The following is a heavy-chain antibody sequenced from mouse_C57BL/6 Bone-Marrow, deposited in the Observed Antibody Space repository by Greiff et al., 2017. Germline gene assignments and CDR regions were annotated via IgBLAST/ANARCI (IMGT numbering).Heavy chain of an antibody. V-gene: IGHV1-55*01. CDR1: GYTFTSYW. Sequence: VQLQQPGAELVKPGASVKMSCKASGYTFTSYWITWVKQRPGQGLEWIGDIYPGRGSTNYTEKFKSKATLTVDTSSSTAYMQLSSLTSEDSAVYYSARPYYSNYWYFDVWGTGTTVTVSS. J-gene: IGHJ1*03. CDR2: IYPGRGST. D-gene: IGHD2-5*01. CDR3: ARPYYSNYWYFDV.